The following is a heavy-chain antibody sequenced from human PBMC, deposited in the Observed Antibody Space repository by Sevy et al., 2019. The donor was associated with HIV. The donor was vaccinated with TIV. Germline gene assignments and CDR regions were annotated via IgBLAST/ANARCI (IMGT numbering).Heavy chain of an antibody. CDR3: AKDSSKGGYYDFWSGYYSD. D-gene: IGHD3-3*01. CDR1: GFTFDDYA. Sequence: GGSLRLSCAASGFTFDDYAMHWVRQAPGKGLEWVSGISWNSGSIGYADSVKGRFTISRDNAKNSLYLQMNSLRAEDTALYYCAKDSSKGGYYDFWSGYYSDWGQGTLVTVSS. V-gene: IGHV3-9*01. J-gene: IGHJ4*02. CDR2: ISWNSGSI.